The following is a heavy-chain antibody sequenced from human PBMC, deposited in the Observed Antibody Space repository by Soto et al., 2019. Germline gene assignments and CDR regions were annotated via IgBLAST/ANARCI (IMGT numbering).Heavy chain of an antibody. CDR3: SRVGGALGDLDY. Sequence: QIQLVQSGAEVKKPGASVKVSCKASGYTFLTYAVSWVRQAPGRGLEWMGWISAYNGNTNYAQKVQVRLTLTTHTSTITAYLELRSLTSDDTAIYDCSRVGGALGDLDYWGQGTLVTVS. V-gene: IGHV1-18*01. CDR1: GYTFLTYA. CDR2: ISAYNGNT. J-gene: IGHJ4*02. D-gene: IGHD3-16*01.